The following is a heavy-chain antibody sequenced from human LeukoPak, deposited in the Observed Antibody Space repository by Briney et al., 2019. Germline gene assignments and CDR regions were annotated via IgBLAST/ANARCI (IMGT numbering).Heavy chain of an antibody. CDR2: INPNSGGT. J-gene: IGHJ4*02. CDR1: GYTFTGYY. V-gene: IGHV1-2*02. Sequence: ASVKVSCKASGYTFTGYYMHWVRQAPGQGPEWMGWINPNSGGTNYAQKFQGRVTMTRDTSISTAYMELSRLRSDDTAVYYCARGIRIAAAGTVGIDYWGQGTLVTVSS. CDR3: ARGIRIAAAGTVGIDY. D-gene: IGHD6-13*01.